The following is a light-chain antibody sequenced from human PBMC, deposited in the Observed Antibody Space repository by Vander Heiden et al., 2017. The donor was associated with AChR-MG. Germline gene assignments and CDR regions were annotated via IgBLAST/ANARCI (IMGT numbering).Light chain of an antibody. Sequence: DIRMTQSPSALSASVGDRVTITCRASQTISNDLNWYQQRPGKAPNLLIDKTSRLEGGVPYRFSGSRSGTDFTLTIDGLQPEDFASYFCQQSFSTPLTFGGGTKVEIK. V-gene: IGKV1-39*01. CDR2: KTS. CDR1: QTISND. CDR3: QQSFSTPLT. J-gene: IGKJ4*01.